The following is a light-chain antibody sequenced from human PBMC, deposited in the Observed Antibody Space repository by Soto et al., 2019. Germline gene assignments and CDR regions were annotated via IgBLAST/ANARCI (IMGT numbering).Light chain of an antibody. CDR2: DAS. Sequence: DIQMTQSPSTLSASVGARVTITCRASQSISSWLAWYQQKPGKAPKLLIYDASSLESGVPSRFSGSGSGTEFTLTISSLQPADFATSYCQQYNSYPWTFGQGTKVDIK. CDR3: QQYNSYPWT. CDR1: QSISSW. J-gene: IGKJ1*01. V-gene: IGKV1-5*01.